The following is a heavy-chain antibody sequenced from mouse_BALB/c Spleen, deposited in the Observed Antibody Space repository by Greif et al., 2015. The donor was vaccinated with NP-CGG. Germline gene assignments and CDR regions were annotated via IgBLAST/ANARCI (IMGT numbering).Heavy chain of an antibody. D-gene: IGHD2-10*02. CDR3: AKGYGNYGFAY. Sequence: EVKLVESGGGLVKPGGSLKLSCAASGFTFSSYGMSWVRQTPEKRLEWVATISGGGSYTYYPDSVKGRFTISRDNAKNNLYLQMSSLRSEDTALYYCAKGYGNYGFAYWGQGTLVTVSA. V-gene: IGHV5-9-2*01. CDR1: GFTFSSYG. J-gene: IGHJ3*01. CDR2: ISGGGSYT.